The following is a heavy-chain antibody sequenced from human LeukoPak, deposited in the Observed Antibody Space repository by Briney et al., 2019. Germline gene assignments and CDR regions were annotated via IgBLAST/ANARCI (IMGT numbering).Heavy chain of an antibody. CDR3: ARHEVCGGDCYAFDP. CDR2: IYYSGTT. Sequence: SETLSLTCTVSGDSISSSTYYWGWIRQAPGKGLEWIGIIYYSGTTYYNPSLKSRVTISVDTSKNQFSLKLSSVTAADTAVYYCARHEVCGGDCYAFDPWGQGTLVTVSS. D-gene: IGHD2-21*02. V-gene: IGHV4-39*01. CDR1: GDSISSSTYY. J-gene: IGHJ5*02.